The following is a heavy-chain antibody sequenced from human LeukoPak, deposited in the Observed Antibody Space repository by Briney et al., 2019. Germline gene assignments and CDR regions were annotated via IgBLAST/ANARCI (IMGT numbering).Heavy chain of an antibody. CDR1: GFTFSSYS. CDR3: ARDGESDTYYDFWSGYYMGYYYYYMDV. D-gene: IGHD3-3*01. J-gene: IGHJ6*03. Sequence: PGGSLRLSCAASGFTFSSYSMNWVRQAPGKGLEWVSYISSSSSTIYYADSEKGRFTISRDNAKNSLYLQMNSLRAEDTAVYYCARDGESDTYYDFWSGYYMGYYYYYMDVWGKGTTVTVSS. CDR2: ISSSSSTI. V-gene: IGHV3-48*01.